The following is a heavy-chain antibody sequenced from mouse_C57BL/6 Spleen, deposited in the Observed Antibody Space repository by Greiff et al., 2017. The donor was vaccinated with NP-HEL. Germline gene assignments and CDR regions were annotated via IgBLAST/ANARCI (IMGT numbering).Heavy chain of an antibody. CDR3: ARPDNSYFDY. J-gene: IGHJ2*01. D-gene: IGHD1-3*01. V-gene: IGHV5-17*01. Sequence: DVMLVESGGGLVKPGGSLKLSCAASGFTFSDYGMHWVRQAPEKGLEWVAYISSGSSTIYYADTVKGRFTISRDNAKNTLFLQMTSLRSEDTAMYYCARPDNSYFDYWGQGTTLTVSS. CDR2: ISSGSSTI. CDR1: GFTFSDYG.